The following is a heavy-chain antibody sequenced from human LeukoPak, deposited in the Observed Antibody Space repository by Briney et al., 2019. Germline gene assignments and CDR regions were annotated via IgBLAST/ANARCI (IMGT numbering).Heavy chain of an antibody. CDR3: ARDADTAMVTLSNYYYGMDV. D-gene: IGHD5-18*01. Sequence: ASVEVSCKASGYTFTSYYMHWVRQAPGQGLEWMGIINPSGGSTSYAQKFQGRVTMTRDTSTGTVYMELSSLRSEDTAVYYCARDADTAMVTLSNYYYGMDVWGKGTTVTVSS. V-gene: IGHV1-46*01. CDR2: INPSGGST. CDR1: GYTFTSYY. J-gene: IGHJ6*04.